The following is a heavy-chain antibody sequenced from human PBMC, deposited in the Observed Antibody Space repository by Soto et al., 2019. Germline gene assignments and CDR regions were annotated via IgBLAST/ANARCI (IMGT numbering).Heavy chain of an antibody. V-gene: IGHV2-5*02. CDR2: IYWDDDK. D-gene: IGHD4-17*01. CDR1: GFSLSTSGMN. CDR3: AHRQRSTFDY. Sequence: QITLKESGPTLVKPTQTLTLTCTFSGFSLSTSGMNVGWIRQSPGKALEWLALIYWDDDKLYSPSLNSRLSIPKDPSQDQVVLTMTNMDPVDTATYYCAHRQRSTFDYWGQGTLVTVSS. J-gene: IGHJ4*02.